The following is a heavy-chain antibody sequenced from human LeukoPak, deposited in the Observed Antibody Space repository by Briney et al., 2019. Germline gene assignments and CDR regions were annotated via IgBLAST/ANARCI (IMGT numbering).Heavy chain of an antibody. D-gene: IGHD3-9*01. J-gene: IGHJ4*02. V-gene: IGHV1-18*01. CDR3: ARPYYDILTGYPTYFDY. CDR2: ISAYNGNT. Sequence: ASVKVSCKASGYTFTSYDINWVRQATGQGLEWMGWISAYNGNTNYAQKLQGRVTMTTDTSTSTAYMELRSLRSDDTAVYYCARPYYDILTGYPTYFDYWGQGTLVTVSS. CDR1: GYTFTSYD.